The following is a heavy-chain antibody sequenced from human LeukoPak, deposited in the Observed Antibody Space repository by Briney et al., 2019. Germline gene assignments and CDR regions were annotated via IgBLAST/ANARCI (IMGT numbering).Heavy chain of an antibody. V-gene: IGHV3-30*14. J-gene: IGHJ4*02. CDR1: GFTFSSYA. CDR2: ISYDGSNK. CDR3: ARKIGDYENY. Sequence: GGSLRLSCAASGFTFSSYAMHWVRQAPGKGLEWVAVISYDGSNKYYADSVKGRFTISRDNSKNTLYLQMNSLRAEDTAVYYCARKIGDYENYWGQGTLVTVSS. D-gene: IGHD4-17*01.